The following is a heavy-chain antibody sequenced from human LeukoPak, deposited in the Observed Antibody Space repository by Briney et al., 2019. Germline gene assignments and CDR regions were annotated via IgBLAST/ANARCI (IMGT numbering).Heavy chain of an antibody. D-gene: IGHD3-10*01. CDR1: GGSISSGGYF. J-gene: IGHJ4*02. Sequence: SETLSLTCAVSGGSISSGGYFWSWIRQPPGKGLEWIGYIYHSGSTNYNPSLKSRVTMSVDTSKNQFSLKLSSVTAADTAVYYCARVSSGDYFDYWGQGTLVTVSS. CDR3: ARVSSGDYFDY. CDR2: IYHSGST. V-gene: IGHV4-30-2*01.